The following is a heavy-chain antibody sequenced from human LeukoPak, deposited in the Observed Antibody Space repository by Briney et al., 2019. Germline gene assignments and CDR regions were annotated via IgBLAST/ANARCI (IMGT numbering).Heavy chain of an antibody. Sequence: GGSLRLSCAASGFTFSSYGMLWVRQATGKGLEWVSAIGTAGDTYYPGSVKGRFTISRENAKNSLYLQMNSLRAGDTAVYYCARGLGDSSGYPLDYWGQGTLVTVSS. J-gene: IGHJ4*02. CDR2: IGTAGDT. CDR1: GFTFSSYG. V-gene: IGHV3-13*01. D-gene: IGHD3-22*01. CDR3: ARGLGDSSGYPLDY.